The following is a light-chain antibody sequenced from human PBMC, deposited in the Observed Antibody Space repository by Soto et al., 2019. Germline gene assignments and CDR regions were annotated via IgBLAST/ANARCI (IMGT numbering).Light chain of an antibody. CDR3: QQYASSLLT. CDR1: QTVSSSY. J-gene: IGKJ4*01. CDR2: GAS. Sequence: EIGLSQSPSTLSLYQGERATLSCRASQTVSSSYLAWYQQKPGQAPRLLIYGASSRATGIPDRFSGSGSGTDFTLTISRLEHEYLAVYYCQQYASSLLTFGGGSMVDVK. V-gene: IGKV3-20*01.